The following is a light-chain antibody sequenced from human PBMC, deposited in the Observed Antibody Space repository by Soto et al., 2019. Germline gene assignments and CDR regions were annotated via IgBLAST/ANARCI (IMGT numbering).Light chain of an antibody. CDR2: QAS. V-gene: IGKV1-5*03. J-gene: IGKJ2*02. CDR3: QQYISDSRT. CDR1: RSISTW. Sequence: DIQMTQSPSTLSASVGDRVTINCRASRSISTWLAWYQHRPGKAPKLLIYQASSLEDGVPSRFSGSGSGTEFTLTISSLQPDDFATYYCQQYISDSRTFGQGTQVESK.